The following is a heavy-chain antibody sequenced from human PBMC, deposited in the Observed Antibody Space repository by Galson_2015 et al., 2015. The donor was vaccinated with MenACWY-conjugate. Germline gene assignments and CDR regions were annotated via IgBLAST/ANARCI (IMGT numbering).Heavy chain of an antibody. CDR3: ARDPERGDGYVLDY. CDR1: GDSVSSNSAA. CDR2: TYYRSKWYN. Sequence: CAISGDSVSSNSAAWHWIRQSPSRGLEWLGRTYYRSKWYNDYAVSVKSRITINPDTSKNQFSLQLNSVTPEDTAVYYCARDPERGDGYVLDYWGQGTLVTVSS. J-gene: IGHJ4*02. D-gene: IGHD5-24*01. V-gene: IGHV6-1*01.